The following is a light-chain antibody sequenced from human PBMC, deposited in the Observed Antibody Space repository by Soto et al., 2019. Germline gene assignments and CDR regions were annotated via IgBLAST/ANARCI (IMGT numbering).Light chain of an antibody. CDR2: DVS. Sequence: QSALTQPASVSGSPGQSITISCTGTSSDVGGYNYVSWYQQHPGKAPKLMIYDVSDPPSGVSNRFSGSKSGNTASLTISGLQSEDEADYYCSSYTSSRTYVFGTGTKVTVL. J-gene: IGLJ1*01. CDR1: SSDVGGYNY. V-gene: IGLV2-14*01. CDR3: SSYTSSRTYV.